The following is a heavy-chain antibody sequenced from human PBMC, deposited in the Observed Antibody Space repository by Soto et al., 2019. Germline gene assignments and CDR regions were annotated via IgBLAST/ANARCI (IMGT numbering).Heavy chain of an antibody. Sequence: QVQLQESGPGLVKPSGTLSLTCAVSGGSISSSNWWSWVRQPPGKGLEWIGEIYHSGSTNYNPSLKRRVTISVNKPKNQFSLKLSSVTAAYTAVYYCASREREEWEPRDYWGQGTLVTVSS. CDR2: IYHSGST. J-gene: IGHJ4*02. D-gene: IGHD1-26*01. V-gene: IGHV4-4*02. CDR1: GGSISSSNW. CDR3: ASREREEWEPRDY.